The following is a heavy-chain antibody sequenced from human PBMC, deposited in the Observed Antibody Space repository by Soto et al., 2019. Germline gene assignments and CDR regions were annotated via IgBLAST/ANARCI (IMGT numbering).Heavy chain of an antibody. Sequence: QLQLQESGSGLVKPSQTLSLTCAVSGGSISSGGYSWSWIRQPPGKGLEWIGYIYHSGSTYYNPSLKSRAPLSVDRSKNQFSLKLSSVTAADTAVYYCAAGGGLPRYYWGQGTLVTVSS. J-gene: IGHJ4*02. CDR3: AAGGGLPRYY. V-gene: IGHV4-30-2*01. CDR1: GGSISSGGYS. CDR2: IYHSGST. D-gene: IGHD5-12*01.